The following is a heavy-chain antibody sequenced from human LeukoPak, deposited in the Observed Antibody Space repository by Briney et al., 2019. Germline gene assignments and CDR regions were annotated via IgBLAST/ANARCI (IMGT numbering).Heavy chain of an antibody. CDR2: ISAYNGNT. D-gene: IGHD2-21*01. Sequence: ASVKVSCKASGYTFTSYGISWVRQAPGQGLEWMGWISAYNGNTNYAQKLQGRVTMTTDTSTSTAYMELRSLRSDDTAVYYCAREVDPKRLSCGGDCYGDYWGQGTLVTVSS. J-gene: IGHJ4*02. CDR3: AREVDPKRLSCGGDCYGDY. CDR1: GYTFTSYG. V-gene: IGHV1-18*01.